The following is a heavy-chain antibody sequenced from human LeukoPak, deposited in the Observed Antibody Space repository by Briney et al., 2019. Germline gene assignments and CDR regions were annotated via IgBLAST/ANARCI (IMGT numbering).Heavy chain of an antibody. CDR1: GFTFGDYA. CDR2: IRSKAYGGTT. D-gene: IGHD2-2*02. J-gene: IGHJ3*02. CDR3: TREPHPDPYCSSTSCYTGLAFDI. V-gene: IGHV3-49*04. Sequence: GGSLRLSCTASGFTFGDYAMSWVRQAPGKGLEWVGFIRSKAYGGTTEYAASVKGRFTISRDDSKSIAYLQMNSLKTEDTAVYYCTREPHPDPYCSSTSCYTGLAFDIWGQGTMVTVSS.